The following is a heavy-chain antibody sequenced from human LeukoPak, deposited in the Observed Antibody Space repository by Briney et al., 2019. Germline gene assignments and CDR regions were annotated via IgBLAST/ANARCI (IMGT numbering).Heavy chain of an antibody. V-gene: IGHV3-7*01. J-gene: IGHJ4*02. CDR3: ARDYYDGSAYYSYYEY. CDR1: GFTFSSYW. CDR2: IKQDGSEK. D-gene: IGHD3-22*01. Sequence: GGSLRLSCEVSGFTFSSYWMSWVRQAPGKGLEWVANIKQDGSEKNCVDSVKGRFPISRDNAKNSLYLQMNSLRAEDTAVYYCARDYYDGSAYYSYYEYWGQGTLVTVSS.